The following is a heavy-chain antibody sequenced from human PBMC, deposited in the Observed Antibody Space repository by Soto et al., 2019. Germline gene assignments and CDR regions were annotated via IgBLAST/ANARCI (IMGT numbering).Heavy chain of an antibody. D-gene: IGHD2-2*01. CDR3: VKGRGANCRDPTCYMFDS. CDR1: GFTFSSYG. V-gene: IGHV3-30*18. J-gene: IGHJ4*02. Sequence: VQLAESGGGVVQPGRSLRLSCVASGFTFSSYGMTWVRQAPGKGLEWVAVISNDGSYDFYADSVKGRFTLSRDNSKNTLLLQMNSLKPEDTALYFCVKGRGANCRDPTCYMFDSWGQGERVTVS. CDR2: ISNDGSYD.